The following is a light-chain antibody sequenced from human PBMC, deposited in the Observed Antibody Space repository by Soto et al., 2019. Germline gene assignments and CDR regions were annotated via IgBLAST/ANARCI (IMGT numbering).Light chain of an antibody. CDR1: QSVSSNY. CDR2: GAS. CDR3: QQYSSSPWT. Sequence: EIVLTQSPGTLSLSPGERATLSCRASQSVSSNYLAWYQQKPGQAPRLLIYGASSRATGIPDRFSGSGSGTDFTLTISRLEPEAFAVYYCQQYSSSPWTFGQGTKVEIK. V-gene: IGKV3-20*01. J-gene: IGKJ1*01.